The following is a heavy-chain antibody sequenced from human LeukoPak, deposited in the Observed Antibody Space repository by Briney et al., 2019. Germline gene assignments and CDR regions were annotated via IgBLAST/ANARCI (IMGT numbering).Heavy chain of an antibody. V-gene: IGHV3-74*01. D-gene: IGHD3-22*01. CDR2: INSDGSST. Sequence: PGGSLRPSCAASGFTFSSYWMHWVRQAPGKGLVWVSRINSDGSSTSYADSVKGRFTISRDNAKNTVYLQMNSLRAEDTAVYYCARSLGSSGYQDYWGQGTLVTVSS. J-gene: IGHJ4*02. CDR3: ARSLGSSGYQDY. CDR1: GFTFSSYW.